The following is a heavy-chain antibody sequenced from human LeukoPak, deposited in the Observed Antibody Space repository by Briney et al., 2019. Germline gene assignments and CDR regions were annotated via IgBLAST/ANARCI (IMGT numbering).Heavy chain of an antibody. D-gene: IGHD2-2*01. J-gene: IGHJ4*02. V-gene: IGHV3-48*01. CDR2: ISSSSSTI. CDR3: ARDLPLYCSSTSCYGGFDY. Sequence: GGSLRLSCAASGFTFSSYSMNWVRQAPGKGLEWVSYISSSSSTIYYADSVKGRFTISRDNAKNSLYLQMNSLRAEDTAVYYCARDLPLYCSSTSCYGGFDYWGQGTLVTVSS. CDR1: GFTFSSYS.